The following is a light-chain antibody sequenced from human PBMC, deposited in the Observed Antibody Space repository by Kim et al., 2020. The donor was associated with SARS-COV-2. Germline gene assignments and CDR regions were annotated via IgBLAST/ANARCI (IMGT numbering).Light chain of an antibody. J-gene: IGKJ5*01. CDR3: QQRGN. Sequence: PGESAPLSCRASPSVGPYLAWYQQKPGQAPRLLIYDASKRATGIPARFRGSGSGTDFTLTIGTLEPADSAVYYCQQRGNFGQGTRLEIK. CDR1: PSVGPY. V-gene: IGKV3-11*01. CDR2: DAS.